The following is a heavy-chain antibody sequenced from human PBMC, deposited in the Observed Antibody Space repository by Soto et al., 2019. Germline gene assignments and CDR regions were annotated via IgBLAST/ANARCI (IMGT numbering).Heavy chain of an antibody. Sequence: QVQLVQSGAEVKKPGASVKVSCKASGYTFTSYAMHWVRQAPGQRLEWMGWINAGNGNTKYSQKFQGRVTITRDTSASTAYMELSSLRSEETAVYYCATVPGYSIGDLWGRGTLVTVSS. V-gene: IGHV1-3*01. J-gene: IGHJ2*01. CDR1: GYTFTSYA. CDR2: INAGNGNT. CDR3: ATVPGYSIGDL. D-gene: IGHD2-21*01.